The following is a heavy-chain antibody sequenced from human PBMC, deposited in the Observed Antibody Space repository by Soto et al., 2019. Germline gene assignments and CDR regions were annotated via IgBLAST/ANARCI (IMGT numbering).Heavy chain of an antibody. CDR2: IYHSGST. CDR3: ARFNLGGDCVFVPGRSQVAYYFDY. J-gene: IGHJ4*02. CDR1: GGSISSGGYS. D-gene: IGHD2-21*02. V-gene: IGHV4-30-2*01. Sequence: TLSLTCAVSGGSISSGGYSWSWIRQPPGKGLEWIGYIYHSGSTYYNPSLKSRVTISVDRSKNQFSLKLSSVTAADTAVYYCARFNLGGDCVFVPGRSQVAYYFDYWGQGTLVTAPQ.